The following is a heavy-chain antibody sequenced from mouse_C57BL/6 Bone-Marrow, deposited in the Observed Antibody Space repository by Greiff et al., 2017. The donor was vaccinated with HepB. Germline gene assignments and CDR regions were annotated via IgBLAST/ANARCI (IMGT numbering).Heavy chain of an antibody. CDR3: ARPGFAY. V-gene: IGHV5-17*01. CDR1: GFTFSYYG. J-gene: IGHJ3*01. Sequence: EVQLVESGGGLVKPGGSLKLSCAASGFTFSYYGMHWVRQAPEKGLEWVAYISSGSSTIYYADTVKGRFTISRDNAKNTLFLQMTSLRSEDTAMYYCARPGFAYWGQGTLVTVSA. CDR2: ISSGSSTI.